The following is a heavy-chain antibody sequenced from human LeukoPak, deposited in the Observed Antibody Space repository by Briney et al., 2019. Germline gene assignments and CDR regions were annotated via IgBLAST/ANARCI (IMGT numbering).Heavy chain of an antibody. J-gene: IGHJ4*02. D-gene: IGHD3-9*01. CDR2: IYYSGST. CDR3: ARGSRYYDILTGYYGRWYFDY. V-gene: IGHV4-39*01. Sequence: PSETLSLTCTVSGGSISSSSYYWGWIRQPPGKWLGWIGSIYYSGSTYYNPSLKSRVTLSVDTSKNQFSLKLSSVTAADTAVYYCARGSRYYDILTGYYGRWYFDYWGQGTLVTVSS. CDR1: GGSISSSSYY.